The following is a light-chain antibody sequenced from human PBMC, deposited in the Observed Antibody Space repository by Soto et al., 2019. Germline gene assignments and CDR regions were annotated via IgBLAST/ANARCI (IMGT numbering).Light chain of an antibody. CDR1: SSDVGGYNY. Sequence: QSALTQPASVSGSPGQSITISCTGTSSDVGGYNYVSWSQQHPGKAPQLMIYEVSKRPSGVSNRFSGSKSGNTASLTISGLQAEDEADYSCISYTSSSTYVFGTGTKGTVL. V-gene: IGLV2-14*01. J-gene: IGLJ1*01. CDR2: EVS. CDR3: ISYTSSSTYV.